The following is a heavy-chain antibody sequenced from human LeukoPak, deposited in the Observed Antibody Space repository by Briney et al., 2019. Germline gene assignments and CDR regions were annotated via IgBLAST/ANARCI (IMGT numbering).Heavy chain of an antibody. J-gene: IGHJ4*02. CDR3: AREDYSNYPYYFDY. CDR2: IYYSGST. CDR1: GGSLSSSSYY. D-gene: IGHD4-11*01. Sequence: SETLSLTCTVSGGSLSSSSYYWGWIRQPPGKGLEWIGSIYYSGSTYYNPSLKSRVTISVDTSKNQFSLKLSSVTAADTAVYYCAREDYSNYPYYFDYWGQGTLVTVSS. V-gene: IGHV4-39*02.